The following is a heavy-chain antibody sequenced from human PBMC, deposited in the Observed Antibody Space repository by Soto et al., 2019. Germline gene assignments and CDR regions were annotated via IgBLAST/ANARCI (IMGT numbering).Heavy chain of an antibody. CDR3: ARGTNSSWLDY. D-gene: IGHD6-13*01. V-gene: IGHV3-23*01. J-gene: IGHJ4*02. CDR2: ITSSSDRT. CDR1: GFTFSNFA. Sequence: GGSLRLSCAASGFTFSNFAMTWVRQAPGKGLEWLSSITSSSDRTYYAASVKGRFTISRDKSRNTVFLQMSSLRVDDTAVYYCARGTNSSWLDYWGQGALVTVSS.